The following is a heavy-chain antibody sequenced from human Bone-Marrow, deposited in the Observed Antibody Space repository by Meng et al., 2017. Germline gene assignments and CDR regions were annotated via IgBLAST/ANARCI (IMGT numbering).Heavy chain of an antibody. J-gene: IGHJ4*02. V-gene: IGHV4-34*01. CDR2: INHSGST. D-gene: IGHD4-11*01. Sequence: QLHTWGSGLLEPSYTLHLPCVVSGWSFSYYYCSSIRQPPGKGLEWIGEINHSGSTNYNPSLEGRATISVDTSQNNLSLKLSSVTAADSAVYYCARGPTTMAHDFDYWAREPWSPSPQ. CDR3: ARGPTTMAHDFDY. CDR1: GWSFSYYY.